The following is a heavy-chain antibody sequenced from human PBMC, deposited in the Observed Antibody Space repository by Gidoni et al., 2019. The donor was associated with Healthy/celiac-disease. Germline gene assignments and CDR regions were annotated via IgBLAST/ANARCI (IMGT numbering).Heavy chain of an antibody. CDR1: GGSISSYY. D-gene: IGHD3-3*01. V-gene: IGHV4-59*01. CDR2: IYYSGST. J-gene: IGHJ2*01. Sequence: QVQLQESGPGLVKPSEPLSLTCTVSGGSISSYYWSWIRQPPGKGLEWIGYIYYSGSTNYNPSLKSRVTISVDTSKNQFSLKLSSVTAADTAVYYCARASCWSGYWYFDLWGRGTLVTVSS. CDR3: ARASCWSGYWYFDL.